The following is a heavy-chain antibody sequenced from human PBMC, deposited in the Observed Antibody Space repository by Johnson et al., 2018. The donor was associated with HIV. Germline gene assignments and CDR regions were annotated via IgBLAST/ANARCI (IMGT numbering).Heavy chain of an antibody. CDR1: DFTVSGNY. CDR3: AREVGSWYSSSSGAFDI. V-gene: IGHV3-53*01. D-gene: IGHD6-6*01. CDR2: IPSGGTT. Sequence: VQLVESGGGLIQPGGSLRLSCAASDFTVSGNYMSWVRQAPGKGLEWVSLIPSGGTTFYADSVRGRFTISRDSSKNSLYLQMNSLRAGDTAVYYCAREVGSWYSSSSGAFDIWGQGTMVTVSS. J-gene: IGHJ3*02.